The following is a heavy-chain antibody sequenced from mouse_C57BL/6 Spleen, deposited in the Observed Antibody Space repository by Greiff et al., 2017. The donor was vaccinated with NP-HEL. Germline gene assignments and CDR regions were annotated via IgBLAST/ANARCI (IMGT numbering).Heavy chain of an antibody. D-gene: IGHD2-1*01. Sequence: VQLQQPGAELVKPGASVKLSCKASGYTFTSYWMQWVKQRPGQGLEWIGEIDPSDSYTNYNQKFKGKATLTVDTSSSTAYMQLSSLTSEDSAVYYCARWDYYGKKSYYFDYWGQGTTLTVSS. CDR1: GYTFTSYW. CDR2: IDPSDSYT. J-gene: IGHJ2*01. CDR3: ARWDYYGKKSYYFDY. V-gene: IGHV1-50*01.